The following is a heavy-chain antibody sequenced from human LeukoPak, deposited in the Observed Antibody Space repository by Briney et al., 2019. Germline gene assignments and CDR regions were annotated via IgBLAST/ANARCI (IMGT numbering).Heavy chain of an antibody. CDR1: GGSISSYF. CDR3: ARDRCSSTSCYTYIGAFDI. V-gene: IGHV4-4*07. Sequence: SETLSLTCTVSGGSISSYFWSWIRQPAGKGLEWIGRIYTSGTTNYNTTLKSRVTISVDTSKNQFSLKLSSVTAADTAVYYCARDRCSSTSCYTYIGAFDIWGQGTMVTVSS. CDR2: IYTSGTT. D-gene: IGHD2-2*02. J-gene: IGHJ3*02.